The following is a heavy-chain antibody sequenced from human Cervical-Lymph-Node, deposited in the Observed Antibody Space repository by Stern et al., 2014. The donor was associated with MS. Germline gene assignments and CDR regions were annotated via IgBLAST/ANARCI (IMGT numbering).Heavy chain of an antibody. CDR1: GFPLKDHA. CDR3: IKDILPGGLDY. CDR2: IYWSGVT. D-gene: IGHD2-15*01. Sequence: VQLQESGGDLVQPGRSLRLSCAASGFPLKDHAMHWVRQAPGKGLEWVSGIYWSGVTGYADSVRGRFTVSRDNAKNSLYLQMSSLRAEDTAFYYCIKDILPGGLDYWGQGTLVTVSS. V-gene: IGHV3-9*01. J-gene: IGHJ4*02.